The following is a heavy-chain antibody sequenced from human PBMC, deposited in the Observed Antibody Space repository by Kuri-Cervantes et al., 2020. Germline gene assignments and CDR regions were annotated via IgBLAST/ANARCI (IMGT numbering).Heavy chain of an antibody. CDR3: AKDVDHRMGPYYFDY. V-gene: IGHV3-30-3*01. CDR1: GFTFSSYA. J-gene: IGHJ4*02. D-gene: IGHD1-26*01. Sequence: GESLKISCAASGFTFSSYAMHWVRQAPGKGLEWVTVISYEGSSKYYADSVKGRFTISRDNAKNSLYLQMNSLRAEDTALYYCAKDVDHRMGPYYFDYWGQGTLVTVSS. CDR2: ISYEGSSK.